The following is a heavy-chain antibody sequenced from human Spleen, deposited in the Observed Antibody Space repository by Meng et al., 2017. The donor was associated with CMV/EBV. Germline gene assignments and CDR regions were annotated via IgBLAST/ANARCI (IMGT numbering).Heavy chain of an antibody. CDR3: ARGHYFGSGTYYEHDYYSYGMDV. J-gene: IGHJ6*02. Sequence: ASVKVSCKASGYTFTTYFMHWVRQAPGQGLEWMGIINPTGGSTTYAQRFQGRVTMTRDTSTSTVYMEVSSLRSEDTAVYYWARGHYFGSGTYYEHDYYSYGMDVWGQGTTVTVSS. CDR2: INPTGGST. CDR1: GYTFTTYF. V-gene: IGHV1-46*01. D-gene: IGHD3-10*01.